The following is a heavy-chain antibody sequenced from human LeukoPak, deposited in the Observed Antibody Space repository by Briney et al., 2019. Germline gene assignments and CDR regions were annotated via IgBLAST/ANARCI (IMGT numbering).Heavy chain of an antibody. J-gene: IGHJ4*02. Sequence: GGSLRLSCAASGVTFSSLAMHWVRQAPGKGLEWVAVISHHGSDQYYADSVKGRFTISRDNSKNTLYLQKNSLGAEDTAVYYCAAQPCSVGRCYLDYWGQGTLVTVSS. D-gene: IGHD2-15*01. V-gene: IGHV3-30-3*01. CDR3: AAQPCSVGRCYLDY. CDR2: ISHHGSDQ. CDR1: GVTFSSLA.